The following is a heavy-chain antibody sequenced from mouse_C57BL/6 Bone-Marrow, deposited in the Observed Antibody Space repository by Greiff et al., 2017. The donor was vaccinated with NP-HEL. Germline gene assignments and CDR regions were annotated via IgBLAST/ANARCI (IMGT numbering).Heavy chain of an antibody. D-gene: IGHD2-3*01. V-gene: IGHV5-16*01. Sequence: EVQLQESEGGLVQPGSSMKLSCTASGFTFSDYYMAWVRQVPEKGLEWVANINYDGSSTYYLDSLKSRFIISRDNAKNILYLQMSSLKSEDTATYYCARDDDGYSLAYWGQGTLVTVSA. CDR2: INYDGSST. J-gene: IGHJ3*01. CDR3: ARDDDGYSLAY. CDR1: GFTFSDYY.